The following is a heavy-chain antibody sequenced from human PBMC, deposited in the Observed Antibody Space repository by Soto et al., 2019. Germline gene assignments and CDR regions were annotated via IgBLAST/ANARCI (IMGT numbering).Heavy chain of an antibody. D-gene: IGHD6-19*01. CDR3: AKDLISSWLPQGWFDP. J-gene: IGHJ5*02. CDR2: ISGSGGST. Sequence: QTGGPLRLSCAASGFTFSSYAMSWVRQAPGKGLEWVSAISGSGGSTYYADSVKGRFTISRDNSKNTLYLQMNSLRAEDTAVYYCAKDLISSWLPQGWFDPWGQGTLVTVSS. V-gene: IGHV3-23*01. CDR1: GFTFSSYA.